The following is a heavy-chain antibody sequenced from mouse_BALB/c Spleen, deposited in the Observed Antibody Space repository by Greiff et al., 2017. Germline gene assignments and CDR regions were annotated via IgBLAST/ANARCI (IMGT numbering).Heavy chain of an antibody. J-gene: IGHJ4*01. CDR2: ISSGGSYT. V-gene: IGHV5-9-3*01. Sequence: DVMLVESGGGLVKPGGSLKLSCAASGFTFSSYAMSWVRQTPEKRLEWVATISSGGSYTYYPDSVKGRFTISRDNAKNTLYLQMSSLRSEDTAMYYCARHEDFLYAMDYWGQGTSVTVSS. CDR3: ARHEDFLYAMDY. CDR1: GFTFSSYA.